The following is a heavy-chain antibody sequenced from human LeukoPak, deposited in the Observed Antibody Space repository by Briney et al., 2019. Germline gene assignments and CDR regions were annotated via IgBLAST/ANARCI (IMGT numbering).Heavy chain of an antibody. CDR2: IYTSGST. CDR3: ARDRSTYYDFWSGDSDYYYYMDV. V-gene: IGHV4-4*07. D-gene: IGHD3-3*01. Sequence: SETLSLTCTVSGGSISSYYWSWIRQPAGKGLEWIGRIYTSGSTNYNPSLKSRVTMSVDTSKNQFSLKLSSVTAADTAVYYCARDRSTYYDFWSGDSDYYYYMDVWGKGTTVTVSS. CDR1: GGSISSYY. J-gene: IGHJ6*03.